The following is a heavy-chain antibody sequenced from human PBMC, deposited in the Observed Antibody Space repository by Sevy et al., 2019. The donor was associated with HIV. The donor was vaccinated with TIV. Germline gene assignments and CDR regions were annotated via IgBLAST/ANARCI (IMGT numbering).Heavy chain of an antibody. D-gene: IGHD2-15*01. V-gene: IGHV1-24*01. J-gene: IGHJ5*02. CDR3: TAVGLRYFSGSSSYQGDWFDP. Sequence: ASVKVSCKVSGYTLTKLSIHWVRQAPGKGLEWMGDFDPQYGETIYAQKFQGRLNMNEDTFPDTAFMELSSLTPEETAVYYCTAVGLRYFSGSSSYQGDWFDPWGQGTLVTVSS. CDR1: GYTLTKLS. CDR2: FDPQYGET.